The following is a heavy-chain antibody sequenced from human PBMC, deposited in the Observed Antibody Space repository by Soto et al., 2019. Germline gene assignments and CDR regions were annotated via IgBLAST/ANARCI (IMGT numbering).Heavy chain of an antibody. J-gene: IGHJ6*02. D-gene: IGHD4-17*01. CDR2: INPNSGGT. CDR1: GYTFTGYY. V-gene: IGHV1-2*04. Sequence: GASVKVSCKASGYTFTGYYMHWVRQAPEQGLEWMGWINPNSGGTNYAQKFQGWVTMTRDTSISTAYMELSRLRSDDTAVYYCAREDYGDYVSNYYYGMDVWGQGTTVTVSS. CDR3: AREDYGDYVSNYYYGMDV.